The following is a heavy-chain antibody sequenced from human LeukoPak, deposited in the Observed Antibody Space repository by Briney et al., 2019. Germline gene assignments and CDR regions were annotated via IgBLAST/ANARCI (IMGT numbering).Heavy chain of an antibody. V-gene: IGHV3-30*04. D-gene: IGHD2-15*01. CDR2: ISYDGSNK. Sequence: PGGSLRLSCAASGFTFSSYAMHWVRQAPGKGLEWVAVISYDGSNKYYADSVKGRFTISRDNSKNTLYLQMNSLRAEDTAVYYCARSPTGYCSGGSCYSPFDYWGQGTLVTVSS. CDR1: GFTFSSYA. J-gene: IGHJ4*02. CDR3: ARSPTGYCSGGSCYSPFDY.